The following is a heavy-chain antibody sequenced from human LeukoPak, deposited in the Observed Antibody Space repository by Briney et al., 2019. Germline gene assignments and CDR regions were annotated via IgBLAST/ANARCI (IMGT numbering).Heavy chain of an antibody. D-gene: IGHD5-18*01. CDR1: GGSFSGYY. V-gene: IGHV4-34*01. Sequence: SETLSLTCAVYGGSFSGYYWSWIRQPPGKGLAWNGEINHSGSTNYNPSLKSRVTISVDTSKNQFSLKLSSVTAADTAVYYCASKQRYSAQPYWYFDLWGRGTLVTVSS. CDR2: INHSGST. J-gene: IGHJ2*01. CDR3: ASKQRYSAQPYWYFDL.